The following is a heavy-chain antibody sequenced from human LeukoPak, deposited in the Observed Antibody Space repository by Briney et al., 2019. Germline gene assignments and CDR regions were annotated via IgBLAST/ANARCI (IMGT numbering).Heavy chain of an antibody. CDR3: ARTYCGGDCYQYYYYYMDV. CDR1: GYTFTSYY. J-gene: IGHJ6*03. D-gene: IGHD2-21*02. V-gene: IGHV1-46*01. CDR2: INPSGGST. Sequence: ASVKVSCKASGYTFTSYYMHWVRQAPGQRLEWMGIINPSGGSTSYAQKFQGRVTMTRDTSTSTVYMELSSLRSEDTAVYYCARTYCGGDCYQYYYYYMDVWGKGTTVTVSS.